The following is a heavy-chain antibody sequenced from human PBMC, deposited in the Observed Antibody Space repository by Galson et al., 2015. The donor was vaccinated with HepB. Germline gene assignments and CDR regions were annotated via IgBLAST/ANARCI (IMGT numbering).Heavy chain of an antibody. CDR3: SRGRESSGWYEFDY. Sequence: SETLSLTCTVSGGSISGYYWSWVRQPAGKGLEWIGRVYSSGSIIYNPSLMSRVAISVDTSKNQFSLKLNSVTAADTAVYYCSRGRESSGWYEFDYWGQGALVTVSS. V-gene: IGHV4-4*07. D-gene: IGHD6-19*01. CDR1: GGSISGYY. CDR2: VYSSGSI. J-gene: IGHJ4*02.